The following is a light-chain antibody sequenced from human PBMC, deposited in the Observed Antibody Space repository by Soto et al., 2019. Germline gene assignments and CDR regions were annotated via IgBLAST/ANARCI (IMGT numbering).Light chain of an antibody. CDR3: QQYSTYPRT. CDR2: DAS. V-gene: IGKV1-5*01. CDR1: QSISSW. Sequence: DIQMTQSPSTLSASVGDRVTITCRASQSISSWLSWYQQKPGKAPKVLIFDASSLESGVPSRFSGSGSATEFTLTISSLQPDDFETYYCQQYSTYPRTFGQGTKVDIK. J-gene: IGKJ1*01.